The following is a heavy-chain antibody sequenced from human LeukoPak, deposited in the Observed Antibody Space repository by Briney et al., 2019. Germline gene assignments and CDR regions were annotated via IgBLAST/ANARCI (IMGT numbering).Heavy chain of an antibody. Sequence: GRSLRLSCVASGFTFSSYGMHWVRQAPGKGLEWVAVIWYGGSNKYYADSVQGRFTISRDNSRNTLYLQMNTLRAEDTAVYYCARDRQYSSSPGNAFDIWGQGTMVTVSS. V-gene: IGHV3-33*01. CDR2: IWYGGSNK. CDR3: ARDRQYSSSPGNAFDI. CDR1: GFTFSSYG. J-gene: IGHJ3*02. D-gene: IGHD6-6*01.